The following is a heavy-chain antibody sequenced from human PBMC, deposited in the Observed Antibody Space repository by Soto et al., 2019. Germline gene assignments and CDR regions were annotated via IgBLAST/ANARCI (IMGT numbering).Heavy chain of an antibody. J-gene: IGHJ4*02. Sequence: SETLSLTCSVSGGSVNNKTYYWSWIRQPPGKRLEWIGYVYYSGTTNYNPSLKSRVTISIDMSKNQFSLRLSSVTAADTALYYCARGEEHYYDSSGYSFDYWGQGTLVTVSS. CDR1: GGSVNNKTYY. CDR3: ARGEEHYYDSSGYSFDY. CDR2: VYYSGTT. D-gene: IGHD3-22*01. V-gene: IGHV4-61*01.